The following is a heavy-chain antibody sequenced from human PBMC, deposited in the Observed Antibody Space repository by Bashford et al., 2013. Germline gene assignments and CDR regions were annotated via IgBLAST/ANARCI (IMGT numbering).Heavy chain of an antibody. CDR3: ARGYCSGGSCYSGGAFDI. J-gene: IGHJ3*02. CDR2: INQDGSQK. D-gene: IGHD2-15*01. CDR1: KFTFSSYW. V-gene: IGHV3-7*02. Sequence: GGSLRLSCAASKFTFSSYWMNWVRQPPGKGLEWVANINQDGSQKKYVDSVKGRFTISRDNAKNSLYLQMNSLRAEDTAVYYCARGYCSGGSCYSGGAFDIWGQGTMVTVSS.